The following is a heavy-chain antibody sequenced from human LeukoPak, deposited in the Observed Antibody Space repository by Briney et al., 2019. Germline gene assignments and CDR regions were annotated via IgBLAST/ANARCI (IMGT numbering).Heavy chain of an antibody. Sequence: GGSLRLSCAASEFAFSTHNMNWVRQAPGKGLEWVSYISTGSSTTYYADSVKGRFTISRDNVKNSLYLQMNSLRDEDTAVYYCARVAAGYSVNYFDYWGQGTLVTVSS. V-gene: IGHV3-48*02. J-gene: IGHJ4*02. CDR2: ISTGSSTT. CDR3: ARVAAGYSVNYFDY. CDR1: EFAFSTHN. D-gene: IGHD4-23*01.